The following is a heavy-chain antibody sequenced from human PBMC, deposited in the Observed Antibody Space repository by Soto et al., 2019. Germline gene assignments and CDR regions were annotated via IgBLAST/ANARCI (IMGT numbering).Heavy chain of an antibody. CDR2: INGDGIST. Sequence: EVQLVESGGDLVQPGGSLRLSCAASGFTFSSYWMHWVRQDPEKGLVWVSRINGDGISTSYADSVKGRFTISRDNAKATLYLHMNSLGAEDAAVYYGARISPGTYCRGGNCDSDYWGEGTLVTVSS. CDR3: ARISPGTYCRGGNCDSDY. J-gene: IGHJ4*02. D-gene: IGHD2-15*01. V-gene: IGHV3-74*01. CDR1: GFTFSSYW.